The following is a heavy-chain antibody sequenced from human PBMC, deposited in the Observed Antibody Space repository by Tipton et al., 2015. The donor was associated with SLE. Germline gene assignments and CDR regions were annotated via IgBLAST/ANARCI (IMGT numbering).Heavy chain of an antibody. CDR1: GGSFRSHP. D-gene: IGHD3-10*01. J-gene: IGHJ3*02. CDR3: AKERCASASYRAFDN. V-gene: IGHV4-59*11. Sequence: TLSLTCTFSGGSFRSHPWSWFCQPPGQKLEWIGYVYYIGSPFYNPSLKSRVDMSVDRSKSQYSLKVTSVTSADTAVYYCAKERCASASYRAFDNWDQGTMVTVSS. CDR2: VYYIGSP.